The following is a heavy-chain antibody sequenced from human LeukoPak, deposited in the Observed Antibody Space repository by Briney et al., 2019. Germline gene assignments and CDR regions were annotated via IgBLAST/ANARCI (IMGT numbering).Heavy chain of an antibody. D-gene: IGHD2-15*01. Sequence: GGSLRLSCAASGFTFSSYAMSWVRQAPGKGLERVSAISGSGGSTYYADSVKGRFTISRDNSKNTLYLQMNSLRAEDTAVYYCAKDGCSGGSCYLDAFDIWGQGTMVTVSS. V-gene: IGHV3-23*01. CDR2: ISGSGGST. J-gene: IGHJ3*02. CDR3: AKDGCSGGSCYLDAFDI. CDR1: GFTFSSYA.